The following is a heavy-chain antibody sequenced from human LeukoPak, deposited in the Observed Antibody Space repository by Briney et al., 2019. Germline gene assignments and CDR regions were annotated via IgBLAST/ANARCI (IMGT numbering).Heavy chain of an antibody. CDR2: IYYSGST. CDR3: ARTPRYCSSTSCYTIDY. CDR1: GGSISSSSYY. V-gene: IGHV4-39*01. J-gene: IGHJ4*02. D-gene: IGHD2-2*02. Sequence: SGTLSLTCTVSGGSISSSSYYWGWIRQPPGKGLEWIGSIYYSGSTYYNPSLKSRVTISVDTSKNQFSLKLSSVTAADTAVYYCARTPRYCSSTSCYTIDYWGQGTLVTVSS.